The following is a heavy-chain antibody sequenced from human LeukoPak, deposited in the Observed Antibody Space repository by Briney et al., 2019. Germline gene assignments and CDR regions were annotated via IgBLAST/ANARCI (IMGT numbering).Heavy chain of an antibody. CDR3: AKDTLNSSSWYWDWGPSDYFDY. D-gene: IGHD6-13*01. CDR2: IRYDGSNK. J-gene: IGHJ4*02. Sequence: GGSLRLSCAASGFTFSSYGMHWVRQAPGKGLEWVAFIRYDGSNKYYADSVKGRFTISRDNSKNTLYLQMNSLRAEDTAVYYCAKDTLNSSSWYWDWGPSDYFDYWGQGTLVTVSS. V-gene: IGHV3-30*02. CDR1: GFTFSSYG.